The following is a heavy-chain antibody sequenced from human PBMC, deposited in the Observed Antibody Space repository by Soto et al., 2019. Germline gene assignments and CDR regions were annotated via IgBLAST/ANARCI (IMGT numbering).Heavy chain of an antibody. CDR2: TYYRSKWYN. CDR1: GDSVSSNSAA. Sequence: SQTLSLTCAISGDSVSSNSAAWNWIRQSPSMGLECLGSTYYRSKWYNDYAVSVKSRITINPDTSKNQFSLQLNSVTPEDTAVYYCARDSYCSSTSCYRWGYYGMHXWGQVTPVTVS. D-gene: IGHD2-2*02. J-gene: IGHJ6*02. V-gene: IGHV6-1*01. CDR3: ARDSYCSSTSCYRWGYYGMHX.